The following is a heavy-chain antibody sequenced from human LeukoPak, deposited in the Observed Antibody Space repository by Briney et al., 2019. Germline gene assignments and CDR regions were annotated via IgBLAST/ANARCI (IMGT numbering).Heavy chain of an antibody. Sequence: SETLSLTCTVSGASISSDYWSWIRQPPGKGLEWIGEINHSGSTNYNPSLKSRVTISVDTSKNQFSLKLSSVTAADTAVYYCARDYSSGWHGGWFDPWGQGTLVTVSS. CDR2: INHSGST. CDR1: GASISSDY. V-gene: IGHV4-59*01. CDR3: ARDYSSGWHGGWFDP. D-gene: IGHD6-19*01. J-gene: IGHJ5*02.